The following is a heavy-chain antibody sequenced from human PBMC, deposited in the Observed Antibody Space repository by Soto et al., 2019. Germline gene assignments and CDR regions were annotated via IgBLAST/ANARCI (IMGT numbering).Heavy chain of an antibody. D-gene: IGHD3-16*01. J-gene: IGHJ6*02. Sequence: GEALKISCKGSGYSFTSYWIGWVRQMPGKGLEWVGIIYPGDSDTRYSPSFQGQVTISADKSISTAYLQWSSLKASDTAMYYCARHVWLRYYYYGMDVWGQGTTVTVSS. CDR3: ARHVWLRYYYYGMDV. V-gene: IGHV5-51*01. CDR2: IYPGDSDT. CDR1: GYSFTSYW.